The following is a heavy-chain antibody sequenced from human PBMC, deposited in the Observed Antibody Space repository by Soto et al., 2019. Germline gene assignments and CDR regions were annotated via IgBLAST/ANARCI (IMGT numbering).Heavy chain of an antibody. CDR1: GDTFSGYS. CDR2: IIPLFGTT. CDR3: SRDLGSRYDPEYY. V-gene: IGHV1-69*06. Sequence: ASVKVSCKASGDTFSGYSISWVRQAPGQGLEWMGGIIPLFGTTNYAQRFQGRVTITADKSTSTAYMELSSLKSEDTAIYYCSRDLGSRYDPEYYWGQGTLVTVSS. D-gene: IGHD5-12*01. J-gene: IGHJ4*02.